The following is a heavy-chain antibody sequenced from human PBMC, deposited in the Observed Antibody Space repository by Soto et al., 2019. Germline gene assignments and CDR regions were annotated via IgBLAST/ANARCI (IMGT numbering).Heavy chain of an antibody. J-gene: IGHJ6*02. D-gene: IGHD3-10*01. CDR3: ARLGFGELHGLVDV. CDR1: GGPMNNYY. V-gene: IGHV4-59*08. CDR2: MGYNGFT. Sequence: QVQLQESGPGLVKPSETLSLTCTISGGPMNNYYCSWFRQPRGQGLEWIGYMGYNGFTRYNPSLRSRVAISLDTAKHQFALNLSSVTAADTALYYCARLGFGELHGLVDVWGQGITVTVSS.